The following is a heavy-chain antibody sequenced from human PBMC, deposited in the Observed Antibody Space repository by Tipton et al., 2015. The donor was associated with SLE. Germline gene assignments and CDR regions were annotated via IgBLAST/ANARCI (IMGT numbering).Heavy chain of an antibody. V-gene: IGHV3-23*01. Sequence: SLRLSCAASGFTFSSYAMSWVRQAPGKGLEWVSAISPRGATISYADSVKGRFTISRDISSSTVFLQMNSLRVEDTAVYYCAKVRHGDYGNYFDSWGQGTLVTVSS. D-gene: IGHD4-17*01. CDR3: AKVRHGDYGNYFDS. J-gene: IGHJ4*02. CDR1: GFTFSSYA. CDR2: ISPRGATI.